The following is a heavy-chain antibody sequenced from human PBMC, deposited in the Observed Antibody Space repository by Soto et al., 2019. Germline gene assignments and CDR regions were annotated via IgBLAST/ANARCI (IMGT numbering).Heavy chain of an antibody. CDR2: IKSKTDGGTT. J-gene: IGHJ4*02. CDR1: SVSNAW. CDR3: TTGYYYFDY. D-gene: IGHD2-15*01. Sequence: SVSNAWMIWVRQAPGKGLEWVGRIKSKTDGGTTDYAAPVKGRFTISRDDSKNTLYLQMNSLKTEDTAVYYCTTGYYYFDYWGQGTLVTVSS. V-gene: IGHV3-15*07.